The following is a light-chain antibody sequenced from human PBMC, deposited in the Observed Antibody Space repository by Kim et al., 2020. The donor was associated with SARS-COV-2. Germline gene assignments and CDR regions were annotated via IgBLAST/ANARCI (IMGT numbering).Light chain of an antibody. CDR2: GKN. CDR3: NSRDSSGNHLV. J-gene: IGLJ2*01. CDR1: SLRSYY. Sequence: SSELTQDPAVSVALGQTVRITCQGDSLRSYYASWYQQKPGQAPVVVIYGKNNRPSGIPDRFSGSRSGNTASLTITGAQAEDEADYYCNSRDSSGNHLVFGGGTKVTVL. V-gene: IGLV3-19*01.